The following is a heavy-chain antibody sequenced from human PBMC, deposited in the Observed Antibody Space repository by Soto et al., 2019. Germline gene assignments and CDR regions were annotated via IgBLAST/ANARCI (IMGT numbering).Heavy chain of an antibody. Sequence: KQSQTLSLTCAISGDSVSSNSAAWNWIRQSPSRGLEWLGRTYYRSKWYNDYAVSVKSRITINPDTSKNQFSLQLNSVTPEDTAVYYCARGKEAAAAEDYYYMDVWGKGTTVTVSS. CDR1: GDSVSSNSAA. J-gene: IGHJ6*03. D-gene: IGHD6-13*01. CDR2: TYYRSKWYN. CDR3: ARGKEAAAAEDYYYMDV. V-gene: IGHV6-1*01.